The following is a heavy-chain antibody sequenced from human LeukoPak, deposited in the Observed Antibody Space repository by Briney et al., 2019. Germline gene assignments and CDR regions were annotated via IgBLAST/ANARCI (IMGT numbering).Heavy chain of an antibody. CDR2: IYPGDSDT. Sequence: PGESLKISCKGSGYTFTTYWIGWVRQMPGKGLEWMGIIYPGDSDTGLRTFIQGQVTISAYKSISTAYLQWSNLKASDTAMYYCAGHPYIVVVPAAPTAFDIWGQGTMVTVSS. CDR1: GYTFTTYW. CDR3: AGHPYIVVVPAAPTAFDI. D-gene: IGHD2-2*01. V-gene: IGHV5-51*01. J-gene: IGHJ3*02.